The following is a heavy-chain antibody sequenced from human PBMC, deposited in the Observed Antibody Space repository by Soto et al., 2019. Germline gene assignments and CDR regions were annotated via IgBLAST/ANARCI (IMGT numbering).Heavy chain of an antibody. CDR3: ARKVATFDFDL. Sequence: GASVKVSCKTSGYIFIGYYIHWVRQAPGQGLEWMGWINPDSGGTKYDHKFQGRVTVTRDTSLSTAYMELSSLSPDDTAVYYCARKVATFDFDLWGQGTLVTVSS. CDR2: INPDSGGT. CDR1: GYIFIGYY. V-gene: IGHV1-2*02. D-gene: IGHD5-12*01. J-gene: IGHJ4*02.